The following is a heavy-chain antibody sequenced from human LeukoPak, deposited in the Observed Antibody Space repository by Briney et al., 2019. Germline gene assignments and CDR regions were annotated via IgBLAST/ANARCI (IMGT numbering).Heavy chain of an antibody. CDR3: ARDSEFGSGSPYYYYGMDV. CDR2: FYYSGST. V-gene: IGHV4-59*01. J-gene: IGHJ6*02. Sequence: SETLSLTCTLSGGSISSYYWSWIRQPPGKGLEWIGYFYYSGSTNYNPSLKSRVTISVDTSKNQFSLKLSSVTAADTAVYYCARDSEFGSGSPYYYYGMDVWGQGTTVTVSS. D-gene: IGHD3-10*01. CDR1: GGSISSYY.